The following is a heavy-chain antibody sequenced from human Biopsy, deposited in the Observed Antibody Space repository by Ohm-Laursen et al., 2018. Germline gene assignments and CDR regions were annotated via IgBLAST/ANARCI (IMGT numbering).Heavy chain of an antibody. J-gene: IGHJ4*01. CDR1: GLSLPSTGMR. CDR2: IEWDDDK. V-gene: IGHV2-70*04. Sequence: TQTLTLTCSFSGLSLPSTGMRISWVRQPPGRALEYLGCIEWDDDKFYSHSLETRLSLSKDTTTNQVVLTLTDVDPEDTATYYCARTRAHNFGALEFWGQGILVTVSS. CDR3: ARTRAHNFGALEF. D-gene: IGHD1-1*01.